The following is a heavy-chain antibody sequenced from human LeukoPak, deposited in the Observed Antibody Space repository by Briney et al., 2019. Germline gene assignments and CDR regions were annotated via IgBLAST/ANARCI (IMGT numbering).Heavy chain of an antibody. D-gene: IGHD3-22*01. CDR1: GFTFSTYN. CDR2: ISSSSTYI. CDR3: ARVGDYENSGSQPFDY. Sequence: KPGGSLRLSCAVSGFTFSTYNMNWVRQAPGKGLEWVSSISSSSTYIYYADSVKGRFTISRDNARNSLHLQMNSLRAEDTAVYYCARVGDYENSGSQPFDYWGQGTLVTVSS. V-gene: IGHV3-21*01. J-gene: IGHJ4*02.